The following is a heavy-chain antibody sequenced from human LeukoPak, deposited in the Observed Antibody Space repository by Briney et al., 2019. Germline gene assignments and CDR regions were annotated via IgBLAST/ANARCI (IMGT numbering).Heavy chain of an antibody. CDR2: INHSGST. CDR3: AREGEDMLLLLWLGEQLPRNWFDP. D-gene: IGHD3-10*01. CDR1: GGSFSGYY. J-gene: IGHJ5*02. Sequence: PSETLSLTCAVYGGSFSGYYWSWIRQPPGKGLEPIGEINHSGSTNYNPSLKSRVTISVDTSKNQFSLKLSSVTAADTAVYYCAREGEDMLLLLWLGEQLPRNWFDPWGQGTLVTVSS. V-gene: IGHV4-34*01.